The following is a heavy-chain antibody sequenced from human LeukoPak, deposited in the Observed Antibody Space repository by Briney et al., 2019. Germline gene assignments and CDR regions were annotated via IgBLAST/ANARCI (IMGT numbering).Heavy chain of an antibody. J-gene: IGHJ4*02. CDR2: IHHSASP. V-gene: IGHV4-4*02. Sequence: GSLRLSCAASGFTFSTFAMIWVRQSPGKGLEWIGEIHHSASPNYNTSLKSRVTLSLDKSQNQFSLKVTSVTAADTAVYYCARHIGILGKWGFDYWGQGTLVTVSS. CDR1: GFTFSTFAM. D-gene: IGHD2/OR15-2a*01. CDR3: ARHIGILGKWGFDY.